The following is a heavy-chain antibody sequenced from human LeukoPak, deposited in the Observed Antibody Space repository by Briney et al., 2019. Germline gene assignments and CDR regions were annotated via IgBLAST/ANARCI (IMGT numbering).Heavy chain of an antibody. V-gene: IGHV3-48*01. D-gene: IGHD6-19*01. CDR1: GFSFSSYS. J-gene: IGHJ3*02. CDR2: ISGSSSTI. CDR3: AGGHWLVLDVFDI. Sequence: QPGGSLRLSCAASGFSFSSYSMNWVRQAPGKGLEWVSYISGSSSTIYYADSVKGRFTISRDNAKNSLDLQMNSLRAEDTAVYYCAGGHWLVLDVFDIWGQGTMVTVSS.